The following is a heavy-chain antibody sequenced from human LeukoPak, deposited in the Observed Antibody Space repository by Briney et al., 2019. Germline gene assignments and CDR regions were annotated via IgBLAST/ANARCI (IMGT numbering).Heavy chain of an antibody. CDR3: ARETRGLDY. V-gene: IGHV3-30-3*01. Sequence: GGSLRLSCAASGFTFSSYAMHWVRQAPGKGLEWVAVISYDGSNKYYADSVKGRFTISRDNSKNTLYLQMNSLRAEDAAVYYCARETRGLDYWGQGTLVTVSS. CDR2: ISYDGSNK. CDR1: GFTFSSYA. J-gene: IGHJ4*02.